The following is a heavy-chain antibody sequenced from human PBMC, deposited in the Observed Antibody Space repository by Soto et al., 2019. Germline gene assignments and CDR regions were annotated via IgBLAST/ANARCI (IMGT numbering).Heavy chain of an antibody. V-gene: IGHV4-59*01. CDR1: GGSISSYY. Sequence: TLSLTCTVSGGSISSYYWNWIRQPPGKGLEWIGYIYDSGSTNYNPSLKSRVTISVDTSKNQFSLKLSSVTAADTAVYYCARGHDYRYYYGMDVWGQGTTVTVSS. CDR2: IYDSGST. CDR3: ARGHDYRYYYGMDV. D-gene: IGHD4-4*01. J-gene: IGHJ6*02.